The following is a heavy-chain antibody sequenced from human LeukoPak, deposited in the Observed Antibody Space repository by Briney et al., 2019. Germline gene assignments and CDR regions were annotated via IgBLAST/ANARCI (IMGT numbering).Heavy chain of an antibody. Sequence: GASVKVSCKASGYTFTGYYMHWVRQAPGQGLEWMGWINPNSGGTNYAQKFQGGVTMTRDTSISTAYMELSRLRSDDTAVYYCARDWETIFGVVDKDWGQGTLVTVSS. CDR2: INPNSGGT. CDR3: ARDWETIFGVVDKD. V-gene: IGHV1-2*02. J-gene: IGHJ4*02. D-gene: IGHD3-3*01. CDR1: GYTFTGYY.